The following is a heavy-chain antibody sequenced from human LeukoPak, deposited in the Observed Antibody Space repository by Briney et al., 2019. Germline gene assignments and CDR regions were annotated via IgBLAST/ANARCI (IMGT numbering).Heavy chain of an antibody. V-gene: IGHV4-59*01. CDR1: GGSISYYY. D-gene: IGHD2-2*01. J-gene: IGHJ1*01. Sequence: ASETLSLTCSVSGGSISYYYWSWIRQFPGKGLEWIGYISDGESPDYNPSLQSRVTIYVDSSKNQFFLNLTSVTAADTAVYYCAQDRFSFVHWGQGTLVTVSS. CDR2: ISDGESP. CDR3: AQDRFSFVH.